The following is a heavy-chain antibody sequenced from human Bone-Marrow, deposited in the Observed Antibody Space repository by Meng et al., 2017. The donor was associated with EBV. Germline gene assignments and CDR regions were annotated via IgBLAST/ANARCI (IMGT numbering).Heavy chain of an antibody. Sequence: TVALTCVAKGGSSPGRIFFWGWIRQPPGKAREFIGTISHRGVTAYTPSLQRRVTISVDTSRNHLSLRLNSMTAADTAVYYCARGWGDFNFWGRGTLVTVSS. CDR3: ARGWGDFNF. D-gene: IGHD3-16*01. CDR2: ISHRGVT. J-gene: IGHJ4*02. CDR1: GGSSPGRIFF. V-gene: IGHV4-39*07.